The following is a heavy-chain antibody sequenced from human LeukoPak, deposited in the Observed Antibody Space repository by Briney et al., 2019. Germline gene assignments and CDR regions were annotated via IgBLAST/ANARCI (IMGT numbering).Heavy chain of an antibody. Sequence: SETLSLTCTVSGGSISSSSYYWGWIRQPPGKGLEWIGSIYYSGSTYYNPSLKSRVTISVDTSKNQFSLKLSSVTAADTAVYYCARHDSSSSWYPNWFDPWGQGTLVTVSS. D-gene: IGHD6-13*01. CDR3: ARHDSSSSWYPNWFDP. CDR1: GGSISSSSYY. V-gene: IGHV4-39*01. CDR2: IYYSGST. J-gene: IGHJ5*02.